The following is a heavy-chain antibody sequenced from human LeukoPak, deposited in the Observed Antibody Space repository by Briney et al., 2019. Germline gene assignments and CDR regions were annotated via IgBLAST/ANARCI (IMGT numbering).Heavy chain of an antibody. V-gene: IGHV3-66*01. Sequence: EPGGSLRLSCAASGFTVISNYMTWVRQAPGKGLEWVSVVYSGGSTYYADSVKGRFTTSRDSSKNTLYLQMNSLRVEDTAVYYCARDVGTAGTDWYFDLWGRGTLVTVSS. CDR3: ARDVGTAGTDWYFDL. CDR2: VYSGGST. J-gene: IGHJ2*01. CDR1: GFTVISNY. D-gene: IGHD6-19*01.